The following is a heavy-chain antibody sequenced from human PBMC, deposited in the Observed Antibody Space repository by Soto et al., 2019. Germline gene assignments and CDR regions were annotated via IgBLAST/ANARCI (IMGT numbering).Heavy chain of an antibody. D-gene: IGHD6-19*01. Sequence: GASVKVSCKASGYTFTSYGTSWVRQAPGQGLEWMGWISAYNGNTNYAQKLQGRVTMTTDTSTSTAYMELRSLRSDDTAVYYCARDLTVSIAVAANWFDPWGQGTLVTV. J-gene: IGHJ5*02. CDR1: GYTFTSYG. V-gene: IGHV1-18*01. CDR2: ISAYNGNT. CDR3: ARDLTVSIAVAANWFDP.